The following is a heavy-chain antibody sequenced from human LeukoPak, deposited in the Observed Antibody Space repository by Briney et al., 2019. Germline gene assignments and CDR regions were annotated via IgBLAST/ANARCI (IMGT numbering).Heavy chain of an antibody. Sequence: ASVKVSCKASGYTFTGYYMHWVRQAPGQGLEWMGWINPNSGGTNYAQKFQGRVTTTRDTSISTAYMELSRLRSDDTAVYYCARGEYYDFWSGSTNYFDYWGQGTLVTVSS. CDR3: ARGEYYDFWSGSTNYFDY. J-gene: IGHJ4*02. CDR1: GYTFTGYY. D-gene: IGHD3-3*01. CDR2: INPNSGGT. V-gene: IGHV1-2*02.